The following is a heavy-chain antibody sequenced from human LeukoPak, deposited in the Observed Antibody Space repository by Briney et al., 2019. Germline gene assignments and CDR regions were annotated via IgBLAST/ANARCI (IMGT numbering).Heavy chain of an antibody. CDR1: GFTFSNYW. CDR3: ARGVVRGVISPRPFDY. CDR2: IDNGGSDT. J-gene: IGHJ4*02. Sequence: GGSLRLSCAASGFTFSNYWMHWVRQAPGKGLVWVSRIDNGGSDTRHADSVKGRFTISRDNAKNTLYLQMNSLRAEDTAVYYCARGVVRGVISPRPFDYWGQGTLVTVSS. D-gene: IGHD3-10*01. V-gene: IGHV3-74*01.